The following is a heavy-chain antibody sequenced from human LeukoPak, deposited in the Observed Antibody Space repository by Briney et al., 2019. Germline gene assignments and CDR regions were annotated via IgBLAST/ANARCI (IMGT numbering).Heavy chain of an antibody. D-gene: IGHD2-2*01. CDR2: ISSSGTTI. CDR3: ASQVVVVPAATTFDY. V-gene: IGHV3-48*03. J-gene: IGHJ4*02. Sequence: GGSLRLPCAASGFTFSSYEMNWLRQAPGKGLEWVSCISSSGTTIYYADSVKGRFTVSRDNAKNSLYLQMNSLRAEDTAVYYCASQVVVVPAATTFDYWGQGTLVTVSS. CDR1: GFTFSSYE.